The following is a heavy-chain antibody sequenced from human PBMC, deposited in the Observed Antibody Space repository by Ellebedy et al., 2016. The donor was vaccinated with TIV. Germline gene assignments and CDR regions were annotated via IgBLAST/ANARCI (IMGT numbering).Heavy chain of an antibody. CDR3: ARERVRYGSGRNYYYYYGMDV. CDR1: GYTFTNFD. J-gene: IGHJ6*02. Sequence: AASVKVSCKASGYTFTNFDINWVRQASGQGLEWMGIINPSGGSTRYAQKFQGRVTMTRDTSTSTVYMELSSLRSEDTAVYYCARERVRYGSGRNYYYYYGMDVWGQGTTVTVSS. V-gene: IGHV1-46*01. D-gene: IGHD3-10*01. CDR2: INPSGGST.